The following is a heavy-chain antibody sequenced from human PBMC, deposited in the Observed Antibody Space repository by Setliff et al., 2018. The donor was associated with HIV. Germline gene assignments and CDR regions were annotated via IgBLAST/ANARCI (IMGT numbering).Heavy chain of an antibody. J-gene: IGHJ6*02. CDR1: GGSTSSSPYY. Sequence: PSETLSLTCTVSGGSTSSSPYYWGWIRQPPGKGLEWIGFIHHTGSTVSNPSLKSRVTILMDLSRNQLSLHLASVTTADTAVYYCARSRTSSGYYGVTGYGMDVWGQGTTVTVSS. V-gene: IGHV4-61*05. CDR2: IHHTGST. CDR3: ARSRTSSGYYGVTGYGMDV. D-gene: IGHD3-22*01.